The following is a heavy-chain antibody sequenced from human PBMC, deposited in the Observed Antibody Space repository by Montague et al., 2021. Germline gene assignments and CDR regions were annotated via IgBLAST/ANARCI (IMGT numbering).Heavy chain of an antibody. D-gene: IGHD2-15*01. CDR3: AKDHFSGGSYGGSGDMDV. V-gene: IGHV3-23*01. J-gene: IGHJ6*03. CDR2: IGASGDNT. CDR1: GFTLSSYA. Sequence: SLRLSCAASGFTLSSYAMGWVRQAPGKGLEWVSAIGASGDNTYYAESVMGRFTISRDISKNTLYLQMNSLGAEDTALYYCAKDHFSGGSYGGSGDMDVWGKGTTVTVSS.